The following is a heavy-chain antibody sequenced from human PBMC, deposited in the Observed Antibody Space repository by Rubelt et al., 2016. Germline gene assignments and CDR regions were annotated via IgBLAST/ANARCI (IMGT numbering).Heavy chain of an antibody. CDR3: ARHFSLQGRVDYGMDV. Sequence: QLQLQESGPRLVKPSETLSLTCTVSGGSITSTRYYWGWIRQPPGKGLEWIGTIYYSGSTYDNPSLRSRVTISVDTSKNQFSLRLSSVTAADTAVYYCARHFSLQGRVDYGMDVWGQGTTVTVS. D-gene: IGHD2-15*01. J-gene: IGHJ6*02. V-gene: IGHV4-39*01. CDR1: GGSITSTRYY. CDR2: IYYSGST.